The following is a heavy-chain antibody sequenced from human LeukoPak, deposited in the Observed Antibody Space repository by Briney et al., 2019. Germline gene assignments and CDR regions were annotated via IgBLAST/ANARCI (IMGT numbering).Heavy chain of an antibody. V-gene: IGHV3-7*01. D-gene: IGHD3-10*01. J-gene: IGHJ4*02. CDR3: ATIQYGSGSHY. CDR1: GFTLSNYW. Sequence: GGSLRLSCAAPGFTLSNYWMSWVRQAPGKGLEWVANIKQDESEKYYVDSVKGRFTISRDNAKNSLYLQMNSLGVDDTAVYYCATIQYGSGSHYWGQGTLVTVSS. CDR2: IKQDESEK.